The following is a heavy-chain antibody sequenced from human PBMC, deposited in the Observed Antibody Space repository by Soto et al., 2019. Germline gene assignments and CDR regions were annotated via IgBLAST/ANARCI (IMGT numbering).Heavy chain of an antibody. CDR2: IIPILGIA. J-gene: IGHJ4*02. Sequence: GGSVKVSRKGSGGTFSSYTISWGGQAPGQGLEWMGRIIPILGIANYAQKFQGRVTITADKSTSTAYMELSSLRSEDTAVYYCAITVDHSGRPDYWGQGTLVTVSS. CDR3: AITVDHSGRPDY. D-gene: IGHD1-26*01. V-gene: IGHV1-69*02. CDR1: GGTFSSYT.